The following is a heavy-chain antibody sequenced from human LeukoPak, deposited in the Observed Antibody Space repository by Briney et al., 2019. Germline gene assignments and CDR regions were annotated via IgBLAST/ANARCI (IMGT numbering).Heavy chain of an antibody. Sequence: SETLSLTCTVSGGSISSYYWSWIRQPAGKGLEWIGRIYTSGSTNYNPSLKSRVTISVDTSKNQFSLKLSSVTAADTAVYYCARGRYSSSWYNWFDPWGQGTLVTVSS. CDR1: GGSISSYY. CDR2: IYTSGST. CDR3: ARGRYSSSWYNWFDP. V-gene: IGHV4-4*07. J-gene: IGHJ5*02. D-gene: IGHD6-13*01.